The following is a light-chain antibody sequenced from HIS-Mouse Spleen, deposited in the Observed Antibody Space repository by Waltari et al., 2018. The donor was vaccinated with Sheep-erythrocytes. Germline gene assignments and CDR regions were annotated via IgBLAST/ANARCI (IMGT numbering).Light chain of an antibody. V-gene: IGKV1D-13*01. J-gene: IGKJ1*01. CDR1: QGISSA. Sequence: AIQLTQSPSSLSASVGDRVTITCRAIQGISSALAWYQQKPGKAPKLLMYDASSLESGVPSRFSGSGSGTDFTLTISSLQHEDFATYYCQQFNNYPRTFGQGTRVEIK. CDR3: QQFNNYPRT. CDR2: DAS.